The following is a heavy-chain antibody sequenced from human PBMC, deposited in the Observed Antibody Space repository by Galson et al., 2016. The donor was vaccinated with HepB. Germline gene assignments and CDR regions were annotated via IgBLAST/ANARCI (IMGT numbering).Heavy chain of an antibody. CDR3: ARDGDTAMLTANYYFDY. J-gene: IGHJ4*02. Sequence: SLRLSCAASGFTFSNYAMHWVRQAPGKGLEWVSYISSSSGTIYYAASVRGRFTISGDNAKNSLYLQMDSLRAEDTAVYYCARDGDTAMLTANYYFDYWGQGTLVTVSS. CDR2: ISSSSGTI. CDR1: GFTFSNYA. D-gene: IGHD5-18*01. V-gene: IGHV3-48*04.